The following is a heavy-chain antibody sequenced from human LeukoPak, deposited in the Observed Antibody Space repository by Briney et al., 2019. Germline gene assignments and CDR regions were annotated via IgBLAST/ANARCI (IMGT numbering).Heavy chain of an antibody. J-gene: IGHJ5*02. Sequence: SETLSLTCTVSGYSISNGYYWGWIRRSPGKGLQWIANVYHNGNTFYNPSLKNRVTIAVDTSNNQFSLTMTSVAAADTAVYFCARETSRIIYHWGQGTLVTVSS. CDR3: ARETSRIIYH. V-gene: IGHV4-38-2*02. CDR2: VYHNGNT. CDR1: GYSISNGYY.